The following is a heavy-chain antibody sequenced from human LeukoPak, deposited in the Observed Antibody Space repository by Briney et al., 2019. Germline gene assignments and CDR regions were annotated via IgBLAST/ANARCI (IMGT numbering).Heavy chain of an antibody. V-gene: IGHV1-69*13. Sequence: SVKVSCKASGGTFSSYAISWVRQAPGQGLEWMGGIIPIFGTANYAQKFQGRVTITADESTSTAYMELSSLRSEDTAVYYCARFSVGGRYDFDYWGQGTLVTVSS. D-gene: IGHD3-9*01. CDR3: ARFSVGGRYDFDY. J-gene: IGHJ4*02. CDR2: IIPIFGTA. CDR1: GGTFSSYA.